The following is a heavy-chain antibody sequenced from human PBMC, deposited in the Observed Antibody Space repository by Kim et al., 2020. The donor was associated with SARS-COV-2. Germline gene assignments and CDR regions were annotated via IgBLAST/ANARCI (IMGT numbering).Heavy chain of an antibody. Sequence: SETLSLTCSVSGGAISGTSHFWGWLRQPPGKGLTWMGNIYYTGSTNYNPSLKSRVTISVDTSRNQISLKLTSVTAADTAVYFCAKWGRYCTLTNCPPLDVWGQGILVAVSP. V-gene: IGHV4-39*01. CDR1: GGAISGTSHF. J-gene: IGHJ4*02. D-gene: IGHD2-2*01. CDR3: AKWGRYCTLTNCPPLDV. CDR2: IYYTGST.